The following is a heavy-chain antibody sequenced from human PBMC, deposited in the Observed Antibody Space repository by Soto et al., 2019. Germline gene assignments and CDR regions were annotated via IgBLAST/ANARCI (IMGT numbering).Heavy chain of an antibody. V-gene: IGHV3-48*02. CDR1: AFTSSSYS. CDR3: AREMLYDYYGMDV. J-gene: IGHJ6*02. D-gene: IGHD2-8*01. CDR2: ISSSSSAI. Sequence: PGGSLRLSCAASAFTSSSYSMNWVRQAPGKGLEWVSYISSSSSAIYYADSVKGRFTISRDNAKNSLYLQMNSLRDEDTAVYYCAREMLYDYYGMDVWGQGTTVTVSS.